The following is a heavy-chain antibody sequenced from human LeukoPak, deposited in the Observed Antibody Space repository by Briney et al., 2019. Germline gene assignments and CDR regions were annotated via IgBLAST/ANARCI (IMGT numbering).Heavy chain of an antibody. CDR1: GGSISSYY. Sequence: KPSETLSLTCTVSGGSISSYYWSWIRQPAGKGLEWIGRIYSSRSTKYNPSLTSRVTMSVDTSKNQFSLKLSSVTAADTAVYYCARDGASSGYSFDYWGQGTLVTVSS. D-gene: IGHD3-22*01. J-gene: IGHJ4*02. CDR2: IYSSRST. CDR3: ARDGASSGYSFDY. V-gene: IGHV4-4*07.